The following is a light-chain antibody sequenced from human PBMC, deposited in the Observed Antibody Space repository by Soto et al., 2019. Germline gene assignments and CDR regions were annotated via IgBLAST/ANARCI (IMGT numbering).Light chain of an antibody. CDR2: DAS. J-gene: IGKJ2*01. Sequence: DIQMTQSPSSLSASVGDRVTITCQASQDISNYLNWYQQKPGKAPKLLIYDASNLETGVPSRFSGSGSGTDFTLTISSLQPEDIATYYCQQYDNLPVYTFGQGTKLEIK. CDR3: QQYDNLPVYT. V-gene: IGKV1-33*01. CDR1: QDISNY.